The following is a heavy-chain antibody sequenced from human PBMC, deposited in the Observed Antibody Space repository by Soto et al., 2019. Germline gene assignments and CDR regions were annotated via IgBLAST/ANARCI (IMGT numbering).Heavy chain of an antibody. V-gene: IGHV4-39*01. J-gene: IGHJ5*02. Sequence: QLQLQESGPGLVKPSETLSLTCTVSGGSISSSSYFWGWIRQPPGKGLEWIGSIYYSGSTYYNPSLKSRVTVSVDTSKNQFSLKLNSVTAADTVVYYCARHRCDFWFDPWGQGTLVTVFS. CDR2: IYYSGST. D-gene: IGHD2-21*02. CDR3: ARHRCDFWFDP. CDR1: GGSISSSSYF.